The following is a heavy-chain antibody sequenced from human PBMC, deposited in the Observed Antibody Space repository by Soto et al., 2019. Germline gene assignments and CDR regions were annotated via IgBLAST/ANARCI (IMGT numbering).Heavy chain of an antibody. J-gene: IGHJ4*02. CDR2: ISGRGDNT. D-gene: IGHD2-15*01. CDR3: AKTPLRVGPIDY. Sequence: GGSLRLSCASSGFIFSNYVTSLVRQTPGKGLEWVSGISGRGDNTYYADSVKGRFTVSRDNSKNTLYLQMDSLRAEDTAVYYCAKTPLRVGPIDYWGQGTLVTVSS. CDR1: GFIFSNYV. V-gene: IGHV3-23*01.